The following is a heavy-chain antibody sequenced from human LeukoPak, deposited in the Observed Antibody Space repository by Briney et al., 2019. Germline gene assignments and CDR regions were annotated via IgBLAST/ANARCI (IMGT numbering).Heavy chain of an antibody. D-gene: IGHD2-2*03. CDR1: GYLFATYW. J-gene: IGHJ4*02. CDR2: IYPDESNI. Sequence: GEALKIYCKGSGYLFATYWIAWVRQVPGKDLEGLGIIYPDESNIRYSPSFQGQVTISADKSISTAYLQWSSLKASDTAIYYCARPPSRGYSSSFEYWGQGTLVTVSS. V-gene: IGHV5-51*01. CDR3: ARPPSRGYSSSFEY.